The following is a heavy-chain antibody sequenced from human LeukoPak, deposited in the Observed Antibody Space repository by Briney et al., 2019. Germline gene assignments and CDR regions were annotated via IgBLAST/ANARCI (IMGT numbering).Heavy chain of an antibody. CDR1: GFTVSSNY. V-gene: IGHV3-66*01. CDR3: ASTPTPFYCSSTSCYGIHSFDI. CDR2: IYSGGST. D-gene: IGHD2-2*01. Sequence: PGGSLRLSCAASGFTVSSNYMSWVRQAPGKGLEWVSVIYSGGSTYYADSVKGRFTISRDNSKNTLYLQMNSLRAEDTAVYYCASTPTPFYCSSTSCYGIHSFDIWGQGTMVTVSS. J-gene: IGHJ3*02.